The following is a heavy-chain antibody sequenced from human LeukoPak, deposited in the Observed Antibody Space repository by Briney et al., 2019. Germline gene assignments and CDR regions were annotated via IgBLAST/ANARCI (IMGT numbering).Heavy chain of an antibody. CDR2: IYSGGST. Sequence: GGSLRLSCAASGFTVSSNYMSWVRQSPGKGLEWVSVIYSGGSTYYADSVKGRFTISRDNSKNTLYLQMNSLRAEDTAVYYCASMAETYYYGSGNYYPDYWGQGTLVTVSS. D-gene: IGHD3-10*01. J-gene: IGHJ4*02. CDR1: GFTVSSNY. V-gene: IGHV3-66*01. CDR3: ASMAETYYYGSGNYYPDY.